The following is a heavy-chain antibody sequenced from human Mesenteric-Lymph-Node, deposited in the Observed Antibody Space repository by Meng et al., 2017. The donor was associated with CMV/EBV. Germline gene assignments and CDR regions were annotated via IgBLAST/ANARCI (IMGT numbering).Heavy chain of an antibody. CDR3: ASPSDYGENYFDY. CDR2: IIPILGIA. CDR1: GGTCSSYA. V-gene: IGHV1-69*04. D-gene: IGHD4-17*01. Sequence: KASGGTCSSYAISWVRQAPGQGLEWMGRIIPILGIANYAQTFQGRVTITADKSTSTAYMELSSLRSEDTAVYYCASPSDYGENYFDYWGQGTLVTVSS. J-gene: IGHJ4*02.